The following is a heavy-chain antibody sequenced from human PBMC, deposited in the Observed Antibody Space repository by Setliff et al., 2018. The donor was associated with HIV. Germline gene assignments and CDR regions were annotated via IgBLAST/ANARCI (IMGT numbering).Heavy chain of an antibody. J-gene: IGHJ4*02. D-gene: IGHD3-10*01. CDR2: IRNKIRSHTT. CDR3: AASRDGSIHDY. V-gene: IGHV3-72*01. Sequence: LSLTCTVSGGSISDHHMDWVRQAPGKGLEWIGRIRNKIRSHTTEYDASVKGRFTISRDDSKNSVFLQMNSLKTEDTAMYYCAASRDGSIHDYWGQGTLVTVSS. CDR1: GGSISDHH.